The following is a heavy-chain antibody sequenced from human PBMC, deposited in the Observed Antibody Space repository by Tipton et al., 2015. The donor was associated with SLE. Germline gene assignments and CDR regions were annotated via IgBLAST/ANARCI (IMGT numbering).Heavy chain of an antibody. Sequence: TLSLTCSVSVDSITSGSYYWVWIRQPPGKGLEWIGRLHYSGRSYYSPSLKSRVTISPDTSRTQFSLKLTSVTAADTAVYYCARGGTGDGTNPFDPWGQGTLVTVSS. J-gene: IGHJ5*02. V-gene: IGHV4-39*07. CDR1: VDSITSGSYY. D-gene: IGHD4/OR15-4a*01. CDR3: ARGGTGDGTNPFDP. CDR2: LHYSGRS.